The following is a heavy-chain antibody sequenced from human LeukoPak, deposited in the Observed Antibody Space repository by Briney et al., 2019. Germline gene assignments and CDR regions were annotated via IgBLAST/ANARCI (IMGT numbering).Heavy chain of an antibody. CDR1: GGSISSYY. CDR2: IYYSGST. CDR3: ARDSYGSSSFAP. J-gene: IGHJ5*02. V-gene: IGHV4-59*01. D-gene: IGHD3-10*01. Sequence: SETLSLTCTVSGGSISSYYWSWIRQPPGKGLEWIGYIYYSGSTNYNPSLKSRVTISVDTSKNQFSLKLSSVTAADTAVYYCARDSYGSSSFAPWGQGTLVTVSS.